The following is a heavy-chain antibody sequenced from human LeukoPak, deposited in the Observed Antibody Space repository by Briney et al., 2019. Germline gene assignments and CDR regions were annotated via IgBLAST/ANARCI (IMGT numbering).Heavy chain of an antibody. V-gene: IGHV3-23*01. CDR2: ISGGGGTT. Sequence: PGGSLRLSCAASGFTFSNFGMSWVRQAPGKGLDWVSTISGGGGTTHYADSVKGRFTLSRDNSKNTLWLQMNTLGAEDTAVYYCATRCTSSSCYFFWGQGTLVTVSS. J-gene: IGHJ4*02. D-gene: IGHD2-2*01. CDR3: ATRCTSSSCYFF. CDR1: GFTFSNFG.